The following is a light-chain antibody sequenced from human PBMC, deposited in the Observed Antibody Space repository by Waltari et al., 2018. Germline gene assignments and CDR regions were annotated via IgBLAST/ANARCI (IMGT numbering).Light chain of an antibody. V-gene: IGLV4-69*01. CDR1: SGHSTHI. Sequence: QLVLTQSPSASASLGASVKPTCTLSSGHSTHITAWLQQQPEKGPGYLMNVNSDGSHNKGVGIPDRFSGSSSGAERYLTISSLQSEDEADYYCQTGGHGTWVFGGGTRLTVL. CDR3: QTGGHGTWV. CDR2: VNSDGSH. J-gene: IGLJ3*02.